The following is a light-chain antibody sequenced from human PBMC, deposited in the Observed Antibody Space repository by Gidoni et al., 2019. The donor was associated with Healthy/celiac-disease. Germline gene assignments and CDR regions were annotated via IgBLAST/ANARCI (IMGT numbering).Light chain of an antibody. V-gene: IGLV1-44*01. CDR2: SNN. CDR1: SSNIGSNT. Sequence: QSVLTQQPSASGTPGQRVTIPCYGSSSNIGSNTVNWYQQLPGTAPKLLIYSNNQRPSGVPDRFSGSKSGTSASLAISGLQSEDEADYYCAAWDDSLNGVVFGGGTKLTVL. J-gene: IGLJ2*01. CDR3: AAWDDSLNGVV.